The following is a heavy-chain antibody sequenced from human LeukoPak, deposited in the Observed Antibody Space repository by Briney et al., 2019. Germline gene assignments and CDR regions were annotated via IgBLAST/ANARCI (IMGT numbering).Heavy chain of an antibody. D-gene: IGHD3-10*01. Sequence: VASVKVSCKTSGYTFIGYYIHWVRQAPGQGLEWMGWMIPNSGDTNYAQSFQGRVTMTRDTSISTAYMELRSLRSDDTAVYYCARESMVRGVIVDYWGQGTLVTVSS. CDR3: ARESMVRGVIVDY. J-gene: IGHJ4*02. CDR1: GYTFIGYY. V-gene: IGHV1-2*02. CDR2: MIPNSGDT.